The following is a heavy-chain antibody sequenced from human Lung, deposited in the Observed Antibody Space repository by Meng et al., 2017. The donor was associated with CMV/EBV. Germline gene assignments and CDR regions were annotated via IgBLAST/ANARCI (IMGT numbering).Heavy chain of an antibody. V-gene: IGHV3-7*01. D-gene: IGHD3-3*01. CDR2: IKQDGSEK. CDR1: GFTFSSFG. Sequence: SCAASGFTFSSFGMSWVRRAPGKGLEWVANIKQDGSEKYYVDSVKGRFTVSRDSATNSLYLQMNSLRAEDTAVYFCARVFDAVDSRNGPLYVGGQGTTVTVSS. J-gene: IGHJ4*02. CDR3: ARVFDAVDSRNGPLYV.